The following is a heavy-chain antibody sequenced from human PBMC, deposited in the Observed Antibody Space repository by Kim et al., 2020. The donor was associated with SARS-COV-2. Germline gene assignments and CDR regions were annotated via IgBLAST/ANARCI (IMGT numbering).Heavy chain of an antibody. D-gene: IGHD4-17*01. Sequence: ASLKGRFTISRDNSKNTLYLQMNSLRAEDTAVYYCAKDGSRYGGNFYFDYWGQGTLVTVSS. V-gene: IGHV3-23*01. J-gene: IGHJ4*02. CDR3: AKDGSRYGGNFYFDY.